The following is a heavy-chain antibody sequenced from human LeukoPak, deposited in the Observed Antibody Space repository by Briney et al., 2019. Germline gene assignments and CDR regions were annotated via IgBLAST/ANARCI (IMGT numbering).Heavy chain of an antibody. V-gene: IGHV4-38-2*02. CDR1: GYSINSGYD. J-gene: IGHJ5*02. CDR2: FYHGGGT. CDR3: ARGRYSGSYP. D-gene: IGHD1-26*01. Sequence: SETLSHTCTLSGYSINSGYDWGWTPQPPGKGLEWIDRFYHGGGTYYTPSLNSRVTISVDTSKHQFSLMLSAVTAADTAVYDCARGRYSGSYPWGQGTLVTASS.